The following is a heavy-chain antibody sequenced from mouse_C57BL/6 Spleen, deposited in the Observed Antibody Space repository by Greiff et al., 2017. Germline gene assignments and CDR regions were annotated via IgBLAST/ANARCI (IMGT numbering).Heavy chain of an antibody. D-gene: IGHD2-5*01. CDR3: ANSNFHYYAMDY. V-gene: IGHV5-17*01. J-gene: IGHJ4*01. CDR1: GFTFSDYG. CDR2: ISSGSSTI. Sequence: EVMLVESGGGLVKPGGSLKLSCAASGFTFSDYGMHWVRQAPEKGLEWVAYISSGSSTIYYADTVKGRFTISRDNAKNTLFLQMTSLRSEDTAMYYCANSNFHYYAMDYWGQGTSVTVSS.